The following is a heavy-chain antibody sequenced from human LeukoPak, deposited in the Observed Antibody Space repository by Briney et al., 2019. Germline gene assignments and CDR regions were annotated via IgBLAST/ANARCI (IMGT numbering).Heavy chain of an antibody. CDR1: GFTFSSYG. V-gene: IGHV3-30*18. CDR2: ISYDGSNK. Sequence: GGSLRLSCAASGFTFSSYGMHWVRQAPGKGLEWVAVISYDGSNKYYADSVKGRFTISRDNSKNTLYLQMNSLRAEDTAVYYSAKDFTHIVVVTASRTGYYGMDVWGQGTTVTVSS. J-gene: IGHJ6*02. D-gene: IGHD2-21*02. CDR3: AKDFTHIVVVTASRTGYYGMDV.